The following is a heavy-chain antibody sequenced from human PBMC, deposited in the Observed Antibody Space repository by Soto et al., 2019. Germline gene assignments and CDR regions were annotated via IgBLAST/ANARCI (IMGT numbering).Heavy chain of an antibody. J-gene: IGHJ4*02. D-gene: IGHD4-4*01. CDR1: GGSVTNSSYY. V-gene: IGHV4-39*01. CDR3: VSQRTTVITHAYFDY. Sequence: PSETLSLTCTVSGGSVTNSSYYWGWIRQSPGKGLEWIGSVYYRGRSYSKSSVKSRVTISVDTSKNQFSLNLNSVTASDTAVYFYVSQRTTVITHAYFDYWGPGALVTVSS. CDR2: VYYRGRS.